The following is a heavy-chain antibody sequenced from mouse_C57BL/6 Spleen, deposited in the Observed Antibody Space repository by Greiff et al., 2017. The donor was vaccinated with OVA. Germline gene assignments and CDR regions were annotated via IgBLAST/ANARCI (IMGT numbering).Heavy chain of an antibody. J-gene: IGHJ3*01. CDR3: AGSDGSSYAWLAY. CDR2: IDPSDSYT. Sequence: QVQLQQPGAELVMPGASVKLSCKASGYTFTSYWMHWVKQRPGQGLEWIGEIDPSDSYTNYNQKFKGKSTLTVDKSSSTAYMPLSSLTSEDSAVYYCAGSDGSSYAWLAYWGQGTLVTVSA. CDR1: GYTFTSYW. V-gene: IGHV1-69*01. D-gene: IGHD1-1*01.